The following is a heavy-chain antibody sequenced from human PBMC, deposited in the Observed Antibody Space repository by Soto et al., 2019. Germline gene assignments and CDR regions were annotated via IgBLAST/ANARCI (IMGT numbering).Heavy chain of an antibody. Sequence: GGSLRLSCAASGFTFSSYAMSWVRQAPGNGLEWVSAISGSGGSTYYADSVKGRFTISRDNSKNTLYLQMNSLRAEDTAVYYCAKKSGSSYYYFDYWDQGTLVTVSS. CDR2: ISGSGGST. D-gene: IGHD1-26*01. V-gene: IGHV3-23*01. CDR3: AKKSGSSYYYFDY. J-gene: IGHJ4*02. CDR1: GFTFSSYA.